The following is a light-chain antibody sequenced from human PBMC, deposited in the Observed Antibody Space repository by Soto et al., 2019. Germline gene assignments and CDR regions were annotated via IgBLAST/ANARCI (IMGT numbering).Light chain of an antibody. V-gene: IGKV1-5*03. Sequence: DIQMTQSPSTLSASVGDTVTITCRASQSISSWLAWYQQKPGKAPTLLIYNASTLHSGVPSRFSGIGSGTDFTLTITSLQPDDFAAYYCQQYNIYSRTFGQGTKVEIK. CDR1: QSISSW. J-gene: IGKJ1*01. CDR2: NAS. CDR3: QQYNIYSRT.